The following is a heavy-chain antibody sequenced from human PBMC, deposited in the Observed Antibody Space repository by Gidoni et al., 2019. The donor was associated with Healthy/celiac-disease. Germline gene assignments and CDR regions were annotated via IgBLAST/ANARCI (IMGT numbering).Heavy chain of an antibody. Sequence: QVQLVQSGAEVKKPGSSVKVSCKATGGTFSSSAICRVRKAREQGLEWLGGIIPIYGTANYEQKSQSSVTITADESTSTAYMVLSSMRSEDTAVYYCAGAHYDYGSGSPIDYWGQGTLVTVSS. CDR2: IIPIYGTA. CDR1: GGTFSSSA. J-gene: IGHJ4*02. CDR3: AGAHYDYGSGSPIDY. D-gene: IGHD3-10*01. V-gene: IGHV1-69*01.